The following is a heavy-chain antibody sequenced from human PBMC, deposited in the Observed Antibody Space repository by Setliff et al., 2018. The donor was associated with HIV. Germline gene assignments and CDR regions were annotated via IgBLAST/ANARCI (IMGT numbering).Heavy chain of an antibody. CDR3: ASPTVIPH. CDR2: INAGNGNT. V-gene: IGHV1-3*01. D-gene: IGHD1-1*01. J-gene: IGHJ4*02. CDR1: GYTFSSYG. Sequence: GASVKVSCKASGYTFSSYGISWVRQAPGQGLEWMGWINAGNGNTKYSQKFQGRVTITRDTSASTAYMELSILRPEDTAVYYCASPTVIPHWGQGTLVTVSS.